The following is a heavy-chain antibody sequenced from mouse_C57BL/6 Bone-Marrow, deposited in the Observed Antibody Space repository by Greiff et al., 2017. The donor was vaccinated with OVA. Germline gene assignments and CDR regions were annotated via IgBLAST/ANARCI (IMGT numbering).Heavy chain of an antibody. D-gene: IGHD2-4*01. V-gene: IGHV3-6*01. CDR1: GYSITSGYF. Sequence: EVKLMESGPGLVKPSQSLSLTCSVTGYSITSGYFWNLIRQFPGNKLEWMGYISYDGSNYYNPSLKNRISITRDTSKIQFFLKLNSVTTEDTATYYCARGDYDGFSYWGQGTLVTVSA. CDR2: ISYDGSN. J-gene: IGHJ3*01. CDR3: ARGDYDGFSY.